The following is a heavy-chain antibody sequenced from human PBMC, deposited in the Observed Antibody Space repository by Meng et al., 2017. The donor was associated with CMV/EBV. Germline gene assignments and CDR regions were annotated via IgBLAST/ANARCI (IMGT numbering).Heavy chain of an antibody. Sequence: SVKVSCKASGGTFSSYAISWVRQAPGQGLEWMGGIIPIFGTANYAQKFQGRVTITTDESTSTAYMELSSLRSEDTAVYYRARSRGIAAAGLFYYYGMDVWGQGTTVTVSS. CDR3: ARSRGIAAAGLFYYYGMDV. CDR2: IIPIFGTA. J-gene: IGHJ6*02. CDR1: GGTFSSYA. V-gene: IGHV1-69*05. D-gene: IGHD6-13*01.